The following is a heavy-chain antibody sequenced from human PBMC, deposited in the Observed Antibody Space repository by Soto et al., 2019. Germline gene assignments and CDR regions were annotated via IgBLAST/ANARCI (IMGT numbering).Heavy chain of an antibody. CDR1: VGSVISVSYY. CDR3: GRDLSCDY. CDR2: IYYSGST. Sequence: QVQLQESGPGLVKPSETLSLTLTVSVGSVISVSYYCTWIRQPPGKGLEWIGYIYYSGSTKYHPSVTIRVTISVDPSKNQFSLKLSSVTAADTAVYYCGRDLSCDYWGKGTLVTVSS. V-gene: IGHV4-61*01. J-gene: IGHJ4*02.